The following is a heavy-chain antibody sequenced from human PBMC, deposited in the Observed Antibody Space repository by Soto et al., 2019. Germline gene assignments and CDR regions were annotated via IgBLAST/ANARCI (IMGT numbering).Heavy chain of an antibody. CDR3: AREDSSWYHLDA. J-gene: IGHJ6*01. V-gene: IGHV1-18*01. Sequence: ASVKVYSKAAGYSFTSYGMSFGRQAPGQGLEWMGWISAYNGNTNYAQKLQGRVTMTTDTSTSTAYMELRSLRSDDTAVYYCAREDSSWYHLDAWGQGTTVTVSS. CDR1: GYSFTSYG. CDR2: ISAYNGNT. D-gene: IGHD6-13*01.